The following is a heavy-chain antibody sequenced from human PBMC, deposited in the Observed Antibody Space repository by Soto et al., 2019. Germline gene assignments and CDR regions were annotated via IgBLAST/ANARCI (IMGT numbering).Heavy chain of an antibody. CDR2: ISHTGRT. Sequence: QVQLQESGPGLVRPAETLSLTCSVSTGSMRTYYWTWIRQSPGKGLEWIGQISHTGRTKYNPSLESRVTISVDTSRKQFSLTLTSVTAADTSLYSCARDDTTGRFDFWGQGTLVTVSS. CDR1: TGSMRTYY. J-gene: IGHJ4*02. CDR3: ARDDTTGRFDF. D-gene: IGHD1-1*01. V-gene: IGHV4-59*01.